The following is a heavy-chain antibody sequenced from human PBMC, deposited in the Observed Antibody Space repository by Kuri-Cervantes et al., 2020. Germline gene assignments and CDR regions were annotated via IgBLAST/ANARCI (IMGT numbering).Heavy chain of an antibody. CDR3: YGSGYGDAFDI. J-gene: IGHJ3*02. D-gene: IGHD5-12*01. CDR1: GFTFSSYG. Sequence: GGSLRLSCAASGFTFSSYGMHWVRQAPGKGLEWVAVISYDGSNKYYADSVKGRFTISRDNSKNTLFLQMNSLRADDTAVYYCYGSGYGDAFDIWGQGTMVTVSS. V-gene: IGHV3-30*03. CDR2: ISYDGSNK.